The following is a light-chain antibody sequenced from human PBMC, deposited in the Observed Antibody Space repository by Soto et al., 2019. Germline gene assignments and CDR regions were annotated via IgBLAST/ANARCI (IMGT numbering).Light chain of an antibody. CDR1: SIDVGGYNY. V-gene: IGLV2-14*03. CDR2: DVS. J-gene: IGLJ2*01. Sequence: QSALIKPASVPGSPGHSIPISCPEISIDVGGYNYVSWYQQHPGKAPKLMIYDVSDRPSGISNRFSGSKSGNTASLTISGLQTEDEADYYCSSYTSTNTVFGGGTKLTVL. CDR3: SSYTSTNTV.